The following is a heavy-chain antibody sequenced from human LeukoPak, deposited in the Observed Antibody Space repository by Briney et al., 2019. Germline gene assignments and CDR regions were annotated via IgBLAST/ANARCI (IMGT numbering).Heavy chain of an antibody. CDR2: IYYSGST. J-gene: IGHJ4*02. CDR1: GGSISSYY. D-gene: IGHD6-19*01. CDR3: ARTGYSSGWIFDY. V-gene: IGHV4-59*01. Sequence: SETLSLTCTVSGGSISSYYWSWIRQPPGKGLEWIGYIYYSGSTNYNPSLKSRVTISVDTSKNQFSLKLSSVTAADTAVYYCARTGYSSGWIFDYWGQGTLVTASS.